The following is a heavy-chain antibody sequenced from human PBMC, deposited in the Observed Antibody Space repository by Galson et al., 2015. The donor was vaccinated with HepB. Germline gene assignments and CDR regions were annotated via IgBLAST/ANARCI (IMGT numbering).Heavy chain of an antibody. CDR2: ISGYNGNT. CDR3: AREGVYCSGGSCYSVQNYYYGMDV. CDR1: GYTFTSYG. D-gene: IGHD2-15*01. V-gene: IGHV1-18*04. J-gene: IGHJ6*02. Sequence: QSGAEVKKPGASVKVSCKTSGYTFTSYGISWVRQAPGQGLEWMGWISGYNGNTNYVQKLQGRVTITADKSTSTAYMELSSLRSEDTAVYYCAREGVYCSGGSCYSVQNYYYGMDVWGQGTTVTVSS.